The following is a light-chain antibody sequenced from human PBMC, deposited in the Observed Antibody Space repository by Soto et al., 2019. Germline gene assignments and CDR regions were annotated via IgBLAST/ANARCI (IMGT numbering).Light chain of an antibody. CDR2: AAS. V-gene: IGKV1-8*01. CDR1: QGISSY. Sequence: AIRMTQSPSSFSASTGDRFTITCRASQGISSYLAWYQQKPGKAPKLLIYAASTLQSGVPSRFSGSGSGTDLTLTINSLQPEDFATYICQQTYRLPWTFGQGTKVDIK. CDR3: QQTYRLPWT. J-gene: IGKJ1*01.